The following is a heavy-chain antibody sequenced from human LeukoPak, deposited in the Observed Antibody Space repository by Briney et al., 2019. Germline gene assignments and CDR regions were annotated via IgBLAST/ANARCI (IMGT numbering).Heavy chain of an antibody. CDR1: GFTFSDHA. CDR2: ISRNGTRT. D-gene: IGHD5-12*01. J-gene: IGHJ4*02. CDR3: ERDSFYTGYDRGFGY. Sequence: GGSLRLSCATSGFTFSDHALHWVRQAPGKGLQYVSAISRNGTRTFYADSVKDRFTISRDKSTKTLYLQMGSLRVEDMGVYYCERDSFYTGYDRGFGYWGQGTLVTVS. V-gene: IGHV3-64*02.